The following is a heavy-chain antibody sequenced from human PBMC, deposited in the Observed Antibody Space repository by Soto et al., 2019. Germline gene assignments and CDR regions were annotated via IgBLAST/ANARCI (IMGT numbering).Heavy chain of an antibody. J-gene: IGHJ6*02. CDR1: GGTFSSYA. Sequence: QVQLVQSGAEVKKPGSSVKVSCKASGGTFSSYAISWVRQAPGQGLEWMGGIIPIFGTANYAQKFQGRVTITADESTSTAYMELSSLRSEDTAVYYCARESYCSSTSCDEHYYYYYGMDVWGQGTTVTVSS. CDR2: IIPIFGTA. D-gene: IGHD2-2*01. V-gene: IGHV1-69*01. CDR3: ARESYCSSTSCDEHYYYYYGMDV.